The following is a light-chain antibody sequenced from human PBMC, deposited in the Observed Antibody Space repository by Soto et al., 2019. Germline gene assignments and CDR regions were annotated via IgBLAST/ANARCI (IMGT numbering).Light chain of an antibody. J-gene: IGKJ1*01. CDR1: QSISSY. CDR3: QQSYSTPWT. CDR2: AAS. Sequence: DIQMTQSPSSLSASVGDRVTITCRASQSISSYLNWYQQKPGKAPKLLIYAASSLQSGVPSRFSGSGSGTYFTITISSLQPEDFATYYCQQSYSTPWTFGQGTKVEIK. V-gene: IGKV1-39*01.